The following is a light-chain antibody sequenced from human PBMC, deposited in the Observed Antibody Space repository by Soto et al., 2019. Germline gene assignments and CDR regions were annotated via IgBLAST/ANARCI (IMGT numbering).Light chain of an antibody. CDR2: DVT. CDR3: SSYTSISTYV. Sequence: QSALTQPASVSGSPGQSITISCTGTSSDVGGYNFVSWYQQHPDKAPKLMIYDVTNRPSGVSNRFSGSKSGNTASLTISGLQAEDEADYYCSSYTSISTYVFGTGNKLTVL. V-gene: IGLV2-14*01. J-gene: IGLJ1*01. CDR1: SSDVGGYNF.